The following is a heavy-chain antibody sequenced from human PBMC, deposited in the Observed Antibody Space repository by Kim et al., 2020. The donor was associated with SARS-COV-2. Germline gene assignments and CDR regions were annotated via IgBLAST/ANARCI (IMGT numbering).Heavy chain of an antibody. CDR3: ARGRRGLITMIVMGDYYF. Sequence: SETLSLTCAVYGGSFSGYYWSWTRQPPGKGLEWIGEINHSGSTNYNPSLKSRVTISVDTSKNQFSLKLSAVTAAETAVYYCARGRRGLITMIVMGDYYF. D-gene: IGHD3-22*01. CDR2: INHSGST. CDR1: GGSFSGYY. J-gene: IGHJ4*01. V-gene: IGHV4-34*01.